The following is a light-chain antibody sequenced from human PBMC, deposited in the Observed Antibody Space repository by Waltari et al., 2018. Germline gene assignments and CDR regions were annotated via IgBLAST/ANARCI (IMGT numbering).Light chain of an antibody. CDR1: ESVTKY. V-gene: IGKV3-20*01. CDR3: QQYVSSPKT. J-gene: IGKJ1*01. Sequence: EIVLTQSPGTLSLSPGERAILSCRASESVTKYVAWYQHKPGQAPRLLIYGASTRVIGIPDRISGSGSGTDFTLTITRLEPEDFAMYYCQQYVSSPKTFGPGTKVEIK. CDR2: GAS.